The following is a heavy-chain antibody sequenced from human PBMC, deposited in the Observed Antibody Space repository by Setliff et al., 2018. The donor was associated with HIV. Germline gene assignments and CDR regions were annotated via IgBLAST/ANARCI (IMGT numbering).Heavy chain of an antibody. V-gene: IGHV4-59*01. CDR3: ARFEVTTVTTRDY. CDR1: GDSISGYY. Sequence: PSETLSLTCTVSGDSISGYYRSWVRQPPGKGLEWIGYVYYSGSTNYNPSLKSRVTLSFDTSKNNFSLNLNSVTATDTAVYYCARFEVTTVTTRDYWGQGTLVTVSS. J-gene: IGHJ4*02. D-gene: IGHD4-17*01. CDR2: VYYSGST.